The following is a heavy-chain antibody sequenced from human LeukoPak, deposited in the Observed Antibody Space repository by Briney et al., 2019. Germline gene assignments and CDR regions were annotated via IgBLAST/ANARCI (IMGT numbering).Heavy chain of an antibody. CDR3: AKASYYDYVWGRYRPNWFDP. J-gene: IGHJ5*02. CDR2: ISGSGGST. Sequence: GGSLRLSCAASGFTFSSYAMSWVRQAPGKGLEWVSAISGSGGSTYYADSVKGRFTISRDNSKNTLYLQMNSLRAEDTAVYYCAKASYYDYVWGRYRPNWFDPWGQGTLVTVSS. CDR1: GFTFSSYA. V-gene: IGHV3-23*01. D-gene: IGHD3-16*02.